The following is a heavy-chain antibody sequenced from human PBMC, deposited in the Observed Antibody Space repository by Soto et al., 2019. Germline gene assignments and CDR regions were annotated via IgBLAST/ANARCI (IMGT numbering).Heavy chain of an antibody. Sequence: VGSLRLSCAASGFTFSSYEMNWVRQAPGKGLEWVSYISSSGSTIYYADSVKGRFTISRDNAKNSLYLQMNSLRAEDTAVYYCASGIPDYYYDSSGPFDYWGQGTLVTVSS. J-gene: IGHJ4*02. CDR3: ASGIPDYYYDSSGPFDY. D-gene: IGHD3-22*01. CDR1: GFTFSSYE. CDR2: ISSSGSTI. V-gene: IGHV3-48*03.